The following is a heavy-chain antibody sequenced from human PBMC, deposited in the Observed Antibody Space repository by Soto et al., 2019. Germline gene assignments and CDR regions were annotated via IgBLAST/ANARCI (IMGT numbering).Heavy chain of an antibody. D-gene: IGHD3-22*01. J-gene: IGHJ6*02. V-gene: IGHV4-31*03. CDR2: IYYSGST. CDR1: GGSISSGGYY. Sequence: SETLSLTCTVSGGSISSGGYYWSWIRQHPGKGLEWIGYIYYSGSTYYNPSLKSRVTISVDTSKNQFSLKLSSVTAADTAVYYCARVLPYDSSGYYLDPDYYYGMDVWGQGTTVTV. CDR3: ARVLPYDSSGYYLDPDYYYGMDV.